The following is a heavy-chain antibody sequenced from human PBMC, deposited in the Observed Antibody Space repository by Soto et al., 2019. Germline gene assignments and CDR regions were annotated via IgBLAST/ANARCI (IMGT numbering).Heavy chain of an antibody. D-gene: IGHD3-9*01. Sequence: ASLKVSCKASGYTFTSYGISWVRQAPGQGLEWMGWISAYNGNTNYAQKLQGRVTMTTDTSTSTAYMELRSLRSDDTAVYYCAREKGHYDILTGIDYYYYGMDVWGQGTTVTVSS. CDR2: ISAYNGNT. CDR1: GYTFTSYG. CDR3: AREKGHYDILTGIDYYYYGMDV. J-gene: IGHJ6*02. V-gene: IGHV1-18*01.